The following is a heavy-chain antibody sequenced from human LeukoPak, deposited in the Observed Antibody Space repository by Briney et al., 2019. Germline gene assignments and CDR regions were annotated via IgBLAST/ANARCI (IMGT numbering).Heavy chain of an antibody. J-gene: IGHJ4*02. CDR3: ARDSDWILFDY. CDR1: GFTFNTYW. V-gene: IGHV3-74*03. CDR2: VNREGTTT. D-gene: IGHD3-9*01. Sequence: GGSLRLSCAASGFTFNTYWMHWVRQAPGKGLVWVARVNREGTTTAYADSVKGRFTISRDNAKSTLYLQVNNLRAEDTAVYYCARDSDWILFDYWGQGTLVTVSS.